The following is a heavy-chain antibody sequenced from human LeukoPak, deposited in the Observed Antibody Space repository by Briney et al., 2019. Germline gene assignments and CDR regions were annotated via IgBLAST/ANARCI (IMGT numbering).Heavy chain of an antibody. D-gene: IGHD4-17*01. J-gene: IGHJ5*02. Sequence: GGSLRLSCEASGISIRQSWMSWVRRTPGKGLEWVANVDLDGSEKYYMDSVKGRFTISKDNAKNSLSLQMNSLRVEDTAVYYCARVGHYYNYFDPWGQGTLVTVSS. V-gene: IGHV3-7*01. CDR1: GISIRQSW. CDR3: ARVGHYYNYFDP. CDR2: VDLDGSEK.